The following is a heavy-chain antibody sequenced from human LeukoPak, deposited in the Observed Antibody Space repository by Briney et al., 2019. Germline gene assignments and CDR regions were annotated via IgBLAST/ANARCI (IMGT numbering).Heavy chain of an antibody. V-gene: IGHV4-31*03. CDR3: ARGGKWFGELLARPNWFDP. CDR2: IYYGGST. Sequence: TLSLTRTVSGGSISRGGYYWSWLRQHPGKGPERIGDIYYGGSTYYNPSLKSRVTISVDTSKNQFSLKLSSVTAADTAVYYCARGGKWFGELLARPNWFDPWGQGTLVTVSS. D-gene: IGHD3-10*01. J-gene: IGHJ5*02. CDR1: GGSISRGGYY.